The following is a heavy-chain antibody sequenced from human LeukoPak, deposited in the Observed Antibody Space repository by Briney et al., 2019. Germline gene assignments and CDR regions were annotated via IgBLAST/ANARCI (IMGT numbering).Heavy chain of an antibody. Sequence: ASVKVSCKASGYTFTSYYMHWVRQAPGQGLEWMGIINPSGGSTSYAQKFQGRVTITADESTSTAYMELGSLRSEDTAVYYCARDAYCSSTSCTLNPAYYYYYMDVWGKGTTVTVSS. J-gene: IGHJ6*03. V-gene: IGHV1-46*01. CDR2: INPSGGST. CDR3: ARDAYCSSTSCTLNPAYYYYYMDV. CDR1: GYTFTSYY. D-gene: IGHD2-2*01.